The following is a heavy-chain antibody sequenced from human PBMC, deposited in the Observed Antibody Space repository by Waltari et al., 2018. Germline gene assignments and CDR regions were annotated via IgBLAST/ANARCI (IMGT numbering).Heavy chain of an antibody. V-gene: IGHV1-3*01. CDR2: INAGNGNT. CDR1: GYTFTSYA. J-gene: IGHJ4*02. D-gene: IGHD3-9*01. CDR3: ARDAEYYDILTGYSH. Sequence: QVQLVQSGAEVKKPGASVKVSCKASGYTFTSYAMHWVRQAPGQRLEWMGWINAGNGNTKYSQKFQGRVTITRDTSASTAYMELSSLRSEDTAVYYCARDAEYYDILTGYSHWGQGTLVTVSS.